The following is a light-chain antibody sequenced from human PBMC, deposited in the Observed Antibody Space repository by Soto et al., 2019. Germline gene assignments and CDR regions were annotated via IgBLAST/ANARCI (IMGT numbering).Light chain of an antibody. J-gene: IGLJ2*01. V-gene: IGLV2-11*01. CDR3: CSYAGNYTAV. Sequence: QSALTQPRSVPGSPGQSVTISCTGTSSDVGTYNYVSWYQQHPGKAPKLMIYDVSQRPSGVPDRFSGSKSGNTASLTISGLQAEDESDYYCCSYAGNYTAVFGGGTHLTVL. CDR2: DVS. CDR1: SSDVGTYNY.